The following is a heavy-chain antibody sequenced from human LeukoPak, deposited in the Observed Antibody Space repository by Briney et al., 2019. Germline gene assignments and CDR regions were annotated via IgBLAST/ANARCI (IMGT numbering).Heavy chain of an antibody. V-gene: IGHV4-61*01. J-gene: IGHJ2*01. CDR3: ARERTLNFWYFDL. CDR2: IYFRWST. D-gene: IGHD1-1*01. CDR1: GDSVSSGSYY. Sequence: SETLSLTCTASGDSVSSGSYYWSWIRQPPGKGLEWIGYIYFRWSTNYNPSLKSRVTISVDTSKNQFSLKLRSVTAADTAVYYCARERTLNFWYFDLWGRGTLVTVSS.